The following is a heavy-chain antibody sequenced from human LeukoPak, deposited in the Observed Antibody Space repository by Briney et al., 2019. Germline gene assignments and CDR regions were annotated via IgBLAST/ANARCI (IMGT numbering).Heavy chain of an antibody. J-gene: IGHJ6*02. D-gene: IGHD1-26*01. CDR3: ASRKWDQSIDLGMDV. CDR2: ISYDGSNK. V-gene: IGHV3-30*03. CDR1: GFTFSSYG. Sequence: GGSLRLSCAASGFTFSSYGMHWVRQAPGKGLEWVAVISYDGSNKYYADSVKGRFTISRDNSKNTLYLQMNSLRAEDTAVYYCASRKWDQSIDLGMDVWGQGTTVTVSS.